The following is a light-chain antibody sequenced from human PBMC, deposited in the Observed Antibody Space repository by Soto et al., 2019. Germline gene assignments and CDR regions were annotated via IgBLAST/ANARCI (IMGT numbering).Light chain of an antibody. Sequence: DIQMTQSPSTLSASVGDRVTITCRASQSISSWLAWYQQKPGKAPNLLIYKASSLEGGVPSRFSGSGSGTEFTLTISSLQPDDFATYYCQQYNSYWTFGQG. CDR2: KAS. CDR1: QSISSW. CDR3: QQYNSYWT. J-gene: IGKJ1*01. V-gene: IGKV1-5*03.